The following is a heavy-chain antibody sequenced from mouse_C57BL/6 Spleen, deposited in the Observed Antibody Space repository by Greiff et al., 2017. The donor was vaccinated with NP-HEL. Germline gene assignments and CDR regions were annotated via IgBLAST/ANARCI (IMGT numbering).Heavy chain of an antibody. V-gene: IGHV1-64*01. D-gene: IGHD1-1*01. Sequence: QVQLQQPGAELVKPGASVKLSCKASGYTFTSYWMHWVKQRPGQGLEWIGMIHPNSGSTNYNEKFKSKATLTVDKSSSTAYMQLSSLTSEDSAVYYCARSYGSSPYYFDSWGQGTTLTVSS. CDR3: ARSYGSSPYYFDS. J-gene: IGHJ2*01. CDR1: GYTFTSYW. CDR2: IHPNSGST.